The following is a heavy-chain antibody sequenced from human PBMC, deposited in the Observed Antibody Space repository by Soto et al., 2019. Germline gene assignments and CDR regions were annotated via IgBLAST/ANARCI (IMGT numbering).Heavy chain of an antibody. J-gene: IGHJ6*02. V-gene: IGHV3-30*18. CDR3: AKDKGPYSYGPYGMDV. Sequence: QVQLVESGGGVVQPGRSLRLSCAASGFTFSGYGMHWVRQAPGKVLAWVALISYDGSNKYYADSVKGRFTISRDNSKNTLYLQMNSLRAEDAAVYYCAKDKGPYSYGPYGMDVWGQGTTVTVSS. CDR1: GFTFSGYG. CDR2: ISYDGSNK. D-gene: IGHD5-18*01.